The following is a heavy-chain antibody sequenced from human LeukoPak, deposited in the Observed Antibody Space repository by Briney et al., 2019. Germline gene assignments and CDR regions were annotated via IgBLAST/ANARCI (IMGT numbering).Heavy chain of an antibody. CDR2: IYYSGST. CDR1: GGSISSYY. Sequence: SETLSLTCTVSGGSISSYYWSWIRQPPGKGLEGIGYIYYSGSTNYNPSLKSRVTISVDTSKNQFSLKLSSVTAADTAVYYCARDAVIPAAMVDAFDIWGQGTMVTVSS. CDR3: ARDAVIPAAMVDAFDI. D-gene: IGHD2-2*01. J-gene: IGHJ3*02. V-gene: IGHV4-59*01.